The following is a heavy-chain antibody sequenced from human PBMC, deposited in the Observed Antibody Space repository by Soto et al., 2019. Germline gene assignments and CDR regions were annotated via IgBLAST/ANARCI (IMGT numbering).Heavy chain of an antibody. D-gene: IGHD2-15*01. V-gene: IGHV1-46*03. CDR1: GYTFTSYY. Sequence: ASVKVSCKASGYTFTSYYMHWVRQAPGQGHEWKGIINPSGSSTSYAQKFQGRVTMTRDTSTSTVYMELSSLRSEDTAVYYCARGYCSGGSCYPAEYFQHWGQGTLVTVSS. CDR3: ARGYCSGGSCYPAEYFQH. CDR2: INPSGSST. J-gene: IGHJ1*01.